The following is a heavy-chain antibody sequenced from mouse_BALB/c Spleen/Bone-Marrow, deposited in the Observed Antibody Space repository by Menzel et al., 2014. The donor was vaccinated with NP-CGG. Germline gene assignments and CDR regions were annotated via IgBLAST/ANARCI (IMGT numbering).Heavy chain of an antibody. CDR3: ARDVGYGNYFVY. V-gene: IGHV7-1*02. CDR2: SRNKAKYYTT. D-gene: IGHD2-10*02. J-gene: IGHJ3*01. Sequence: DVQLQESGGGLVQPGDSLRLSCATSGFTFSDFYMEWVRQPPGKRLEWIAASRNKAKYYTTEYSASVKGRFIVSRGTSQSVLYLQMNALRAEDTAIYYCARDVGYGNYFVYWGQGTLVTVSA. CDR1: GFTFSDFY.